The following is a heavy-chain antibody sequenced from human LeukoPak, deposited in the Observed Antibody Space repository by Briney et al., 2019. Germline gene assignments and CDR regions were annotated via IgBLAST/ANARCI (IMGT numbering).Heavy chain of an antibody. Sequence: GLEWIGYIDYSGSTAYNPSLNGRVAVSLDTSKTQFSLKLRSVTAADTAVYDCARLTGGNWGPRILVAVSS. D-gene: IGHD4-23*01. CDR3: ARLTGGN. V-gene: IGHV4-59*08. J-gene: IGHJ4*01. CDR2: IDYSGST.